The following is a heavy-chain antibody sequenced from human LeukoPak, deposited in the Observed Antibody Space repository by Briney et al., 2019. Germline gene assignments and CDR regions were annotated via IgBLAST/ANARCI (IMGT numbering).Heavy chain of an antibody. Sequence: SVKVSCKASGGTFRSYAISWVRQAPGQGLEWMGRIIPIFGTRNYAQKFQGRVTIITDESTSTAYMELTRLRSDDAAVYYCAREEKYYYDSSGYLDWGQGTLVTVSS. CDR2: IIPIFGTR. CDR1: GGTFRSYA. J-gene: IGHJ4*02. V-gene: IGHV1-69*05. CDR3: AREEKYYYDSSGYLD. D-gene: IGHD3-22*01.